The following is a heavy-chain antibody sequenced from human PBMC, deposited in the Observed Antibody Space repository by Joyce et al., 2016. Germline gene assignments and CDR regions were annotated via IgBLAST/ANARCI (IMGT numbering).Heavy chain of an antibody. Sequence: QVHLVQSGAEVKKPGASVRVSCKASGYTFNFHFIHWVRQAPGQGLEWMGRINPNSGGTKYAQKFQGRVTLTRDTSVPTAYMDLSRLTSDDTAVYYCARDVNGYPTPGGLDVWGQGTTVTVSS. CDR3: ARDVNGYPTPGGLDV. CDR2: INPNSGGT. D-gene: IGHD5-24*01. V-gene: IGHV1-2*02. J-gene: IGHJ6*02. CDR1: GYTFNFHF.